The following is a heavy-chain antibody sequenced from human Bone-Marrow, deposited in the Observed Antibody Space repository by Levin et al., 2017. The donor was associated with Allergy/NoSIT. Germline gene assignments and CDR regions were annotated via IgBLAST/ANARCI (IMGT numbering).Heavy chain of an antibody. J-gene: IGHJ4*02. CDR2: IYYTGNT. D-gene: IGHD2-21*02. CDR3: ARHGPLRLLRE. Sequence: SETLSLSCTVSGGSISSDTHYWGWIRQPPGKGLEWIGSIYYTGNTDYNLSLKSRVTISVDTSKNQFSLKVNSVTAADTAVYYCARHGPLRLLREWGQGTLVTVSS. V-gene: IGHV4-39*01. CDR1: GGSISSDTHY.